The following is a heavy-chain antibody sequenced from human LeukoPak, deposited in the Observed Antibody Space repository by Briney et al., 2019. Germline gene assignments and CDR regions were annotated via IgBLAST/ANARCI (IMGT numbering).Heavy chain of an antibody. CDR1: GFTFDSCW. CDR2: IKQDGSEQ. V-gene: IGHV3-7*04. Sequence: TGGSLRLSCAASGFTFDSCWMSWVRQAPGKGLEWVANIKQDGSEQYYVDSVKGRFTISRDNAKNSLYLQMNSLRAEDTAVYYCARERDDYNFFDYWGQGTLVTVSS. J-gene: IGHJ4*02. D-gene: IGHD5-24*01. CDR3: ARERDDYNFFDY.